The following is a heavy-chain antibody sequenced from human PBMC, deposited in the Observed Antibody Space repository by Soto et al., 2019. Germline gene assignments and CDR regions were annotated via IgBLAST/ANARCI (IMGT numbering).Heavy chain of an antibody. CDR3: ARSSITPRLFMYPFDY. CDR1: GYIFSSFY. CDR2: IKPSGGSR. Sequence: ASVKVSCKAPGYIFSSFYIHWVRQAPGQGLEWMGIIKPSGGSRSYAQKFLGRVTLTRDTSTNTVYMELSSLRSEDTAVYYCARSSITPRLFMYPFDYWGQGTLVTVSS. D-gene: IGHD6-6*01. J-gene: IGHJ4*02. V-gene: IGHV1-46*01.